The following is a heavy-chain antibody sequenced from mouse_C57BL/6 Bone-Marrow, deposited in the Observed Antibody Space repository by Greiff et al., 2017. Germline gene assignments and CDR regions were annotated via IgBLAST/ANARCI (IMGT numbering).Heavy chain of an antibody. V-gene: IGHV1-69*01. D-gene: IGHD1-1*01. J-gene: IGHJ1*03. CDR2: IDPSDSYT. CDR1: GYTFTSYW. CDR3: AKEVYYGCSYDWYFDV. Sequence: QVQLQQPGAELVMPGASVKLSCKASGYTFTSYWMHWVKQRPGQGLEWIGEIDPSDSYTNYNQKFKGKSTLTVDKSSSTAYMQLSSLTSEESAVYSGAKEVYYGCSYDWYFDVWGTGTAVTV.